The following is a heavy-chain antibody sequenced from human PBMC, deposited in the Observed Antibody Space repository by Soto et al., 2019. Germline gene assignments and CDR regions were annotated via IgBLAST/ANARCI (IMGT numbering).Heavy chain of an antibody. CDR2: VSGNGGNT. CDR3: AKDRMGASGWFDP. V-gene: IGHV3-23*01. J-gene: IGHJ5*02. D-gene: IGHD1-26*01. CDR1: GFSFSSYT. Sequence: PGGSLRLSCVASGFSFSSYTMNWVRQAPGKGLEWVSGVSGNGGNTYYADSVKGRFSISRDNSKNTLYLQLSSLRAEDTAIYYCAKDRMGASGWFDPWGQGTPVTVSS.